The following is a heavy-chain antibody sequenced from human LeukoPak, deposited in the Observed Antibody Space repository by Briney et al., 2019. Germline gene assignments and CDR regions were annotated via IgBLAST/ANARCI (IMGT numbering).Heavy chain of an antibody. CDR2: IKSKSGGGTT. CDR1: GFTFSNAW. D-gene: IGHD3-16*01. CDR3: TGSSWGSYDY. Sequence: GGSLRLSCAASGFTFSNAWMSWVRQAPGKGLEWVGRIKSKSGGGTTDYAAPVKGRFTISRDDSKNTLYLQMNSLKTEDTAVYYCTGSSWGSYDYWGQGTLVTVSS. V-gene: IGHV3-15*01. J-gene: IGHJ4*02.